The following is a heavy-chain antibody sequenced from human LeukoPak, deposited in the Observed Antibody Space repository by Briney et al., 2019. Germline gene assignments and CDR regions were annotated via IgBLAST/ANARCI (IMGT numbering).Heavy chain of an antibody. CDR3: ARGYGPPAENWFDP. D-gene: IGHD5-18*01. J-gene: IGHJ5*02. Sequence: GASVKVSCKASGYTFTSNYIHWVRQAPGQGLEWMGMIYPRDGSTSYAQKFQGRVTVTRDTSTSTVHMELSSLRSEDTAVYYCARGYGPPAENWFDPWGQGTLVTVSS. CDR2: IYPRDGST. V-gene: IGHV1-46*01. CDR1: GYTFTSNY.